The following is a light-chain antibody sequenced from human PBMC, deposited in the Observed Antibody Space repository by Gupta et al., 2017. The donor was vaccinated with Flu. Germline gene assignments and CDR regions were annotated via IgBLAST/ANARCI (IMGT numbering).Light chain of an antibody. Sequence: GDRVNITCRASQGIYTWLAWYQQKPGKAPDLLISAASSLQSGVPSRFRGSGSGTDFTLTINSLQPEDFATYYCQQANSFPHTFGQGTKVELK. CDR1: QGIYTW. V-gene: IGKV1-12*01. CDR2: AAS. CDR3: QQANSFPHT. J-gene: IGKJ1*01.